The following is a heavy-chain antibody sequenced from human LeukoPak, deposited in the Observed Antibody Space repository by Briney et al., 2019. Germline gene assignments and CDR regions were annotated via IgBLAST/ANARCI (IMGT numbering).Heavy chain of an antibody. CDR1: GGSISSGGYY. CDR2: IYYSGST. CDR3: ARETVVPAARGNWFDP. V-gene: IGHV4-31*03. Sequence: SQTLSLTCTVSGGSISSGGYYWNWIRQHPGKGLEWIGYIYYSGSTYYNPSLKSRVTISVDTSKNQFSLKLSSVTAADTAVYYCARETVVPAARGNWFDPWGQGTLVTVSS. D-gene: IGHD2-2*01. J-gene: IGHJ5*02.